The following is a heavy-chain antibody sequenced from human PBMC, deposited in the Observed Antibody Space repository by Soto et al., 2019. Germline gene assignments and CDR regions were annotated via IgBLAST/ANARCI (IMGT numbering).Heavy chain of an antibody. CDR2: IKSKTDCGTT. CDR1: GLTFSNAL. CDR3: LGLRIN. D-gene: IGHD4-17*01. J-gene: IGHJ3*01. Sequence: LXLSCAASGLTFSNALMSWVRQAPGKGLEWVGRIKSKTDCGTTDYAAPVKGRFTISRDDSKNTLYLQMNSLKAEDTAVYYCLGLRINWGQGTMVTVSS. V-gene: IGHV3-15*01.